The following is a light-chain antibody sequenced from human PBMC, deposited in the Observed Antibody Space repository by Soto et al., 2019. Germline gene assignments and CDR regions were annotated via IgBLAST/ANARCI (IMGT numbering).Light chain of an antibody. V-gene: IGKV1-5*01. J-gene: IGKJ1*01. CDR2: DAS. Sequence: DIQMTQSPYTLSASVGDRVTITCRGSQSISSWLAWYQQKPGKAPKLLIYDASSLESGVPSRFSGSGSGTEFTLTISSLQPDDFATYYCQQYNSYWTFGQGTKVDIK. CDR1: QSISSW. CDR3: QQYNSYWT.